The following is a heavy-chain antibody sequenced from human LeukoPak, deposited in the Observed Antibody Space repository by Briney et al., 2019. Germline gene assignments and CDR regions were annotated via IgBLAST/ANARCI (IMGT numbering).Heavy chain of an antibody. V-gene: IGHV4-59*08. CDR1: GGSLSGYY. D-gene: IGHD6-13*01. CDR2: IYYSGST. Sequence: SETLSLTCTVSGGSLSGYYWSWIRQPPGKGLEWIACIYYSGSTSYNPSLKSRVTISVDTSKNQFSLKLSSVTAADTAVYYCARQPDRRQLVLWGQGALVTVSS. J-gene: IGHJ1*01. CDR3: ARQPDRRQLVL.